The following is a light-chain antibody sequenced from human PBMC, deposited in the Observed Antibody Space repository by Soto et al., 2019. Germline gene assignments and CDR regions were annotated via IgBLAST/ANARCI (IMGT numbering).Light chain of an antibody. CDR3: QQYNTYPWT. V-gene: IGKV1-5*01. Sequence: DIQMTQSPATLSASVGDRVTITCRASQSISNWLAWYQQKPGKVPKLLIDDASSLESGVPSRISGSGSGTEFTLTISSLQPDDFATYYCQQYNTYPWTFGQGTKVEI. J-gene: IGKJ1*01. CDR1: QSISNW. CDR2: DAS.